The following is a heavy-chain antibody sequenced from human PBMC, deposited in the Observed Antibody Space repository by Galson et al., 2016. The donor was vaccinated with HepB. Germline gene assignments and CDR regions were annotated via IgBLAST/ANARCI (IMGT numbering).Heavy chain of an antibody. D-gene: IGHD3-10*01. CDR3: VIMVRGISTGPFDY. V-gene: IGHV3-23*01. CDR1: GFIFSSYG. Sequence: SLRLSCAGTGFIFSSYGMSWVRQAPGKGLEWVSVISALHDQIYYADSVKGRFTISRDNSKSRLFLPMSSLSAEDTAIYYCVIMVRGISTGPFDYWGQGTLVVVSS. CDR2: ISALHDQI. J-gene: IGHJ4*02.